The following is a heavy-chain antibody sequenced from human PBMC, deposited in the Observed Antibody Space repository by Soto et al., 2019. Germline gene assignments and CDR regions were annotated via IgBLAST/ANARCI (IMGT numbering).Heavy chain of an antibody. Sequence: ASVKVSCKASGYTFTTYGISWVRQAPGQGLEWLGWINTHNGNTNYAQNLKGRVIMTADTSTSTAYMELRSLRSDDTAIYYCTREGSAPYYYYGMDAWGQGTTVTVSS. CDR2: INTHNGNT. CDR3: TREGSAPYYYYGMDA. J-gene: IGHJ6*02. V-gene: IGHV1-18*01. CDR1: GYTFTTYG. D-gene: IGHD3-10*01.